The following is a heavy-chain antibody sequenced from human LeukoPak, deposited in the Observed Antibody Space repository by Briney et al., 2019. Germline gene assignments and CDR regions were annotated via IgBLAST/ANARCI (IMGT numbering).Heavy chain of an antibody. CDR1: GDSVSSNSAA. CDR3: VGEGGMAEAAFDY. D-gene: IGHD6-19*01. Sequence: SQTLSLTCAMSGDSVSSNSAAWNWIRQSPSRGLEWVGRTYYRSKWRNDYAVSVKSRITINPDTYKNQFSLQLKSVTPEDTAVYYCVGEGGMAEAAFDYWGQGTLVTVSS. CDR2: TYYRSKWRN. V-gene: IGHV6-1*01. J-gene: IGHJ4*02.